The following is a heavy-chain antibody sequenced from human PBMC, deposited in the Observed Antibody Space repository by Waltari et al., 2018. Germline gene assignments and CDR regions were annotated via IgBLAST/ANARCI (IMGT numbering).Heavy chain of an antibody. V-gene: IGHV3-7*01. J-gene: IGHJ4*02. CDR2: IKQDGSEK. CDR3: ASGYTSYYFDY. Sequence: EVQLVESGGGLVQPGGSLRLSCAASGFTFSSYWMSWVRQAPGKGLEWVANIKQDGSEKYYVDSVKGRFTISRDNAKNSLYLQMNSLRAEDTAVYYCASGYTSYYFDYWGQGTLVTVSS. D-gene: IGHD6-13*01. CDR1: GFTFSSYW.